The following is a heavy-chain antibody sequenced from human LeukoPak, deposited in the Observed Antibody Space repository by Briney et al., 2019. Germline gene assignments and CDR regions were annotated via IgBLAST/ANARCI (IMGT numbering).Heavy chain of an antibody. CDR2: IYTSGST. V-gene: IGHV4-4*07. CDR3: VRVIGAPNYYYYMDV. J-gene: IGHJ6*03. D-gene: IGHD3-22*01. CDR1: GGSISTYY. Sequence: SETLSLTCTVSGGSISTYYCSWIRQPAGKGLEWIGRIYTSGSTNYNPSLKSRVTMSVDTSKNQFSLKLSSVTAADTAVYYCVRVIGAPNYYYYMDVWGKGTTVTVSS.